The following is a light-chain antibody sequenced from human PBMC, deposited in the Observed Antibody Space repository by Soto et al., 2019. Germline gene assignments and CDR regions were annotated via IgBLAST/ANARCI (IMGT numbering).Light chain of an antibody. CDR3: QQYNSYPYT. J-gene: IGKJ2*01. Sequence: DIQMTQSPSTLSASVGDRVTSTCRASQSISSWLAWYQEKAGKATKLLIYKASSLESGVTSRFSGSGSGKEFTLTISSPQRDDFATYSCQQYNSYPYTFGQGTKVDI. V-gene: IGKV1-5*03. CDR1: QSISSW. CDR2: KAS.